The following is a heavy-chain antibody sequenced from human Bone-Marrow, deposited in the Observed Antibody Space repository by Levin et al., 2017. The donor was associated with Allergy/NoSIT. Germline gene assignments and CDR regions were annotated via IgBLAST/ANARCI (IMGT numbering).Heavy chain of an antibody. CDR1: FFPFRAPS. D-gene: IGHD3-16*01. CDR2: VTNTSNSDTT. J-gene: IGHJ6*02. Sequence: SLLLSFSSSFFPFRAPSLDWVRQARGKGLEWLGRVTNTSNSDTTKYAASVKGRFTISRDDSKNSVYLQMNSLKTEDTAVYYCADLGRSHGLDVWGQGTTVTVSS. V-gene: IGHV3-72*01. CDR3: ADLGRSHGLDV.